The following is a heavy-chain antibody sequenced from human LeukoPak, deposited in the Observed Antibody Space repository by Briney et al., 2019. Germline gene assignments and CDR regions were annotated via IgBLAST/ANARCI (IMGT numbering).Heavy chain of an antibody. CDR1: GFTFSSYA. V-gene: IGHV3-23*01. CDR2: ISGSGGST. CDR3: ARAGHHSGSTDELFLPFDY. Sequence: GGSLRLSCAASGFTFSSYAMSWVRQAPGKGLEWVSAISGSGGSTYYADSVKGRFTISRDNSKNTLYLQMNSLRAEDTAVYYCARAGHHSGSTDELFLPFDYWGQGTRVTVSA. J-gene: IGHJ4*02. D-gene: IGHD3-10*01.